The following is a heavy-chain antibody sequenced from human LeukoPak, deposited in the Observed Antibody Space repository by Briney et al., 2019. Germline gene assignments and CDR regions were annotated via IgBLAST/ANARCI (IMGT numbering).Heavy chain of an antibody. J-gene: IGHJ4*02. CDR2: ISYDGSNK. V-gene: IGHV3-30*03. D-gene: IGHD6-13*01. Sequence: GSLRLSCAASGFTFSSYGMHWVRQAPGKGLEWVAVISYDGSNKYYADSVKGRFTISRDNSKNTLYLQMNSLRAEDTAVYYCAREQQLAPFDYWGQGTLVTVSS. CDR3: AREQQLAPFDY. CDR1: GFTFSSYG.